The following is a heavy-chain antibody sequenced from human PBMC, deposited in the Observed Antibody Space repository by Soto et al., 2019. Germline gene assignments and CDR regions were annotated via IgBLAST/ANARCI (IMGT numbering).Heavy chain of an antibody. V-gene: IGHV3-7*01. CDR1: GFTFSSYW. D-gene: IGHD2-2*01. CDR3: AREGGYCISTSCYYYGMDV. Sequence: PGGSLRLSCAASGFTFSSYWMSWVRQAPGKGLEWVANIKQDGSEKYYVDSVKGRFTISRDNAKNSLYLQMNSLRAEDTAVYYCAREGGYCISTSCYYYGMDVWGQGTTVTVSS. J-gene: IGHJ6*02. CDR2: IKQDGSEK.